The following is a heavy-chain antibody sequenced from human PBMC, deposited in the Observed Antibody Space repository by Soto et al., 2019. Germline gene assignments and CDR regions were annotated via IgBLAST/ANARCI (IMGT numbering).Heavy chain of an antibody. CDR3: AKDRDYYDSSGYS. J-gene: IGHJ5*02. D-gene: IGHD3-22*01. CDR2: ISYDGSNK. Sequence: GGSLRLSCAASGFTFSSYGMHWVRHAPGKGLEWVAVISYDGSNKYYADSVKGRFTISRDNSKNTLYLQMNSLRAEDTAVYYCAKDRDYYDSSGYSWGQGTLVTVSS. CDR1: GFTFSSYG. V-gene: IGHV3-30*18.